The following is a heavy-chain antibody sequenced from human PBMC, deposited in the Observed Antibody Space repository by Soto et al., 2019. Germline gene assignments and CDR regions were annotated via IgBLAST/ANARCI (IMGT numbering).Heavy chain of an antibody. Sequence: SSPTLVKPTQTLTLTCTFSGFSLSTSGVGVGWIRQPPGKALEWLALIYWNDDKRYSPSLKSRLTITKDTSKNQVVLTMTNMDPVDTATYYCARLYYDFWSGYYNPWGQGTLVTVSS. CDR2: IYWNDDK. CDR1: GFSLSTSGVG. J-gene: IGHJ4*02. CDR3: ARLYYDFWSGYYNP. V-gene: IGHV2-5*01. D-gene: IGHD3-3*01.